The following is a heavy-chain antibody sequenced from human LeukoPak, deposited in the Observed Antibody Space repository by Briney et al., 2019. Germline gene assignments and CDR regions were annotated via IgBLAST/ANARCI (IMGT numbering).Heavy chain of an antibody. V-gene: IGHV4-39*07. CDR1: GGSISSSSYY. D-gene: IGHD6-13*01. J-gene: IGHJ6*02. CDR2: IYYSGST. CDR3: ARDSAMSSSWPNYYYYGMDA. Sequence: SETLSLTCTVSGGSISSSSYYWGWIRQPPGKGLEWIGSIYYSGSTYYNPSLKSRVTISVDTSKNQFSLKLSSVTAADTAVYYCARDSAMSSSWPNYYYYGMDAWGQGTTVTVSS.